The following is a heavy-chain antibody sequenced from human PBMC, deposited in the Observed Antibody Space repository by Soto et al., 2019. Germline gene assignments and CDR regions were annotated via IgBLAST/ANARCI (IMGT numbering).Heavy chain of an antibody. CDR2: INHSGST. CDR3: ARGSLVVPAAPPYYYYYYMDV. Sequence: SETLSLTCAVYGGSFSGYYWSWIRQPPGKGLEWIGEINHSGSTNYNPSLKSRVTISVDTSKNQFSLKLSSVTAADTAVYYCARGSLVVPAAPPYYYYYYMDVWGKGTTVTVSS. CDR1: GGSFSGYY. V-gene: IGHV4-34*01. J-gene: IGHJ6*03. D-gene: IGHD2-2*01.